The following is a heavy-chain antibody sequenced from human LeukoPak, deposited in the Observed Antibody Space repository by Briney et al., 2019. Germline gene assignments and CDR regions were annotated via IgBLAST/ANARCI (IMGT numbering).Heavy chain of an antibody. J-gene: IGHJ4*02. V-gene: IGHV4-34*01. D-gene: IGHD6-13*01. Sequence: SETLSLTCAVYGGSFSGYYWSWIRQPPGKGLEWIGEINHSGSTNYNPSLKSRVTISVDTSKTQFSLKLSSMTAADTAVYYCARGRQQGREGSFDYWGQGTLVTVSS. CDR2: INHSGST. CDR3: ARGRQQGREGSFDY. CDR1: GGSFSGYY.